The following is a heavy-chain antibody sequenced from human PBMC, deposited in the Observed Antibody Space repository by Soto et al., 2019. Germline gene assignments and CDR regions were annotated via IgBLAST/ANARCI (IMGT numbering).Heavy chain of an antibody. V-gene: IGHV5-51*01. CDR2: IYPGDSYT. Sequence: GESLKISCKGSGYSFTSYWIVLVRQMPGKGLEWMWIIYPGDSYTRDSPSFQGQVTISADKSISTAYLQWSSLKASDTAMYYCARRSASEGYNSTDYYYGMDVWGQGPTVTVSS. D-gene: IGHD5-12*01. J-gene: IGHJ6*02. CDR3: ARRSASEGYNSTDYYYGMDV. CDR1: GYSFTSYW.